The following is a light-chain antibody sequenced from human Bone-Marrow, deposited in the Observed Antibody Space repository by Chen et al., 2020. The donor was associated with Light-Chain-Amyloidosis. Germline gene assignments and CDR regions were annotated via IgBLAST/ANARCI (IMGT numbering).Light chain of an antibody. J-gene: IGLJ3*02. CDR3: QSYQGSSQGV. CDR2: EDD. Sequence: NFMLTQPHSVSESPGKPVLISCTRSSGSIATNYVQWYQQRPGSSPTTVIYEDDQRPSGVPDRFSGSIDRSSNSASLTSSGLKTEDEADYYCQSYQGSSQGVFGGGTKLTVL. V-gene: IGLV6-57*01. CDR1: SGSIATNY.